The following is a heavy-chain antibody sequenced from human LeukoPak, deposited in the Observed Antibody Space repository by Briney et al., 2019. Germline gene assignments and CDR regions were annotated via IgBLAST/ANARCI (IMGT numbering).Heavy chain of an antibody. D-gene: IGHD6-13*01. CDR2: IWYDGSNK. V-gene: IGHV3-30*02. CDR1: GFTFSSYG. CDR3: AKDIRIGEAAGTGSAFDI. Sequence: GGSLRLSCAASGFTFSSYGMHWVRQAPGKGLEWVAVIWYDGSNKYYADSVKGRFTISRDNSKNTLYLQMNSLRAEDTAVYYCAKDIRIGEAAGTGSAFDIWSQGTMVTVSS. J-gene: IGHJ3*02.